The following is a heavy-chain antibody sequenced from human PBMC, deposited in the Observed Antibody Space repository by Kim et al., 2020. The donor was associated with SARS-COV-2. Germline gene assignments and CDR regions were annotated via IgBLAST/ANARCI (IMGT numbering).Heavy chain of an antibody. CDR3: AAGAPVVSNWFDP. Sequence: ASVKVSCKVPEYTLTELSVHWVRQAPGKGLEWMGGFDPEDGETIYAQKFQGRVTMTEDTSTDTAYMELSSLRSEDTAVYYCAAGAPVVSNWFDPWGQGTLVTVSS. CDR2: FDPEDGET. V-gene: IGHV1-24*01. CDR1: EYTLTELS. D-gene: IGHD1-26*01. J-gene: IGHJ5*02.